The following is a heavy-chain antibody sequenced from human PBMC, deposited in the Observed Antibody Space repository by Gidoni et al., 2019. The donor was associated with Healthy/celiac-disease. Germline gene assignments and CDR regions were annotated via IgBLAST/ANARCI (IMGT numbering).Heavy chain of an antibody. CDR3: ARSKYRYFQH. J-gene: IGHJ1*01. Sequence: QVQLQQWGAGLLKPSETLSLTCAVYGGSFSGYYWSWIRQPPGKGLEWIGEINHSGSTNYNPSLKSRVTISVDTSKNQFSLKLSSVTAADTAVYYCARSKYRYFQHWGQGTLVTVSS. D-gene: IGHD3-16*02. V-gene: IGHV4-34*01. CDR2: INHSGST. CDR1: GGSFSGYY.